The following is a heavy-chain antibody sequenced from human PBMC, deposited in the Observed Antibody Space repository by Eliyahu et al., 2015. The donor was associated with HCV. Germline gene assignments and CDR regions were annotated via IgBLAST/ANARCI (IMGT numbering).Heavy chain of an antibody. V-gene: IGHV1-2*06. CDR1: GYTXXNYN. D-gene: IGHD6-19*01. CDR3: ARGLAGVSVGFDI. CDR2: VIPXSGDT. J-gene: IGHJ3*02. Sequence: QVQLMQSGAEVKEPGASVXVSXKAXGYTXXNYNXHXVRQAPGQGLEWVGRVIPXSGDTNXAEKFQDGVTLSRDTSVSTAYMELSSLRSDDTAVYYCARGLAGVSVGFDIWGQGTMVTVSS.